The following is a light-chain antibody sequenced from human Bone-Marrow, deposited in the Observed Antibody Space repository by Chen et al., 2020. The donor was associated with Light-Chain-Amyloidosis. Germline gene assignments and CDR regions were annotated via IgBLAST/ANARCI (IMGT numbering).Light chain of an antibody. V-gene: IGLV3-21*02. Sequence: SYVLNQPSSVSVAPAQTATLACGGNNIGSTSVHWYQQTPGAAPLLVVYDDGERPSVIPERLSGSNSVNTATLTISRVEAGDAADYYRPVWDRSSDRPVFGGGTKLTVL. J-gene: IGLJ3*02. CDR2: DDG. CDR1: NIGSTS. CDR3: PVWDRSSDRPV.